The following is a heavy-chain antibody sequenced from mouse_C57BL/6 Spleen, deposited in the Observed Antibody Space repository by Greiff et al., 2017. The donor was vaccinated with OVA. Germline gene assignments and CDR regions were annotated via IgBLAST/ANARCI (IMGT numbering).Heavy chain of an antibody. D-gene: IGHD1-1*01. J-gene: IGHJ4*01. CDR2: INPNNGGT. V-gene: IGHV1-26*01. Sequence: EVQLQQSGPELVKPGASVKISCKASGYTFTDYYMNWVKQSHGKSLEWIGDINPNNGGTSYNQKFKGKATLTVDKSSSTAYMELRSLTSEHSAVYYGARRGLLRALYAMDYWGQGTSVTVSS. CDR3: ARRGLLRALYAMDY. CDR1: GYTFTDYY.